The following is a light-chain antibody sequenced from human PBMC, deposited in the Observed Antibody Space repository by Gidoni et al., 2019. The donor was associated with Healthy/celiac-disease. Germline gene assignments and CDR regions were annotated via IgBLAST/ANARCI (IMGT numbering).Light chain of an antibody. Sequence: EIVLTQSPATLSLSPGERATLSCGASQSVSSTYLAWYQQKPGLAPRLLIYDASSRATGIPDRFSGSGSGTDFTLTISRLEPEEFAVYYCQHYGSSPWTFGQGTKVEIK. CDR3: QHYGSSPWT. CDR2: DAS. V-gene: IGKV3D-20*01. CDR1: QSVSSTY. J-gene: IGKJ1*01.